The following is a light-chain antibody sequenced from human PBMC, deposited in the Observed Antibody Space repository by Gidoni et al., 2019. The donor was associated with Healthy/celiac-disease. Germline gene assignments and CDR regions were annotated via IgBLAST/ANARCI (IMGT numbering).Light chain of an antibody. Sequence: EIVLTQSPATLSLSPGERATLSCRASQSVSSYLAWYQQKPGQAPRLLIYDASNRATGIPARFSGSGSGTDFTLTISSLQSEDFAVYYCQQYNNWPPYTFXXXTKLEIK. J-gene: IGKJ2*01. V-gene: IGKV3-11*01. CDR1: QSVSSY. CDR3: QQYNNWPPYT. CDR2: DAS.